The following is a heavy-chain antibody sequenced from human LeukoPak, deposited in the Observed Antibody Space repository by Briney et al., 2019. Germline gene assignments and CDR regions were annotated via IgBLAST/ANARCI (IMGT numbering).Heavy chain of an antibody. V-gene: IGHV3-21*01. D-gene: IGHD5-18*01. Sequence: PGGSLRLSCVASGFASSDDSMNWVRQPPGKGLEWVSSISSTSKYIYYADSVKGRFTISRDNAKSSLFLQMNNLRVDDSAVYYCAREYTAMAYDYWGQGNLVTVSS. J-gene: IGHJ4*02. CDR1: GFASSDDS. CDR3: AREYTAMAYDY. CDR2: ISSTSKYI.